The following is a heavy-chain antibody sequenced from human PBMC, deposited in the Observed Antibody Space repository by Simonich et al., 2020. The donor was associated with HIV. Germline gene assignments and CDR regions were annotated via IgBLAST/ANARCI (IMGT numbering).Heavy chain of an antibody. D-gene: IGHD3-10*01. CDR3: ARVVPGGYFDY. CDR2: IYHSGST. Sequence: QLQLQESGPGLVKPSETLSLTCTVSGGSISSSSYYWGWIRQPPGKGLEWIGSIYHSGSTYYNPSLKSRVTISVDTSKNQFALKLSSVTAADTAVYYCARVVPGGYFDYWGQGTLVTVSS. CDR1: GGSISSSSYY. J-gene: IGHJ4*02. V-gene: IGHV4-39*07.